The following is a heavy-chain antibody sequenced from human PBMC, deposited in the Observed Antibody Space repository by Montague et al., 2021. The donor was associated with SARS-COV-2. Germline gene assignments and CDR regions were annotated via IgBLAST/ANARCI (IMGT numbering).Heavy chain of an antibody. V-gene: IGHV4-59*01. CDR3: ARESGFLDAFDI. J-gene: IGHJ3*02. CDR1: GGSMNSYY. Sequence: SETLSLTCTVSGGSMNSYYWSWIRQPPGKGLEWIGYIFYSGDTNNNPSLKSRVTMSVDTSKNQLSLKLTSVTAADTAVCYCARESGFLDAFDIWGQGTMVTVSS. D-gene: IGHD1-14*01. CDR2: IFYSGDT.